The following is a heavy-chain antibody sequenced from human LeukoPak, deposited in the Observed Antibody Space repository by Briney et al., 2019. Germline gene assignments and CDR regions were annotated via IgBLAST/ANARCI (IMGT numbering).Heavy chain of an antibody. CDR3: ARGGSSGWYYHFDY. CDR2: IYYNVSI. Sequence: SETLSLTRTVSGGSISSYYWSWLRQPPGKGLEWIGYIYYNVSINHNPSLKSRVIISVDTSKNQFSLKLSAVTAADTAVYYCARGGSSGWYYHFDYWGQGTLVTVSS. D-gene: IGHD6-19*01. J-gene: IGHJ4*02. V-gene: IGHV4-59*01. CDR1: GGSISSYY.